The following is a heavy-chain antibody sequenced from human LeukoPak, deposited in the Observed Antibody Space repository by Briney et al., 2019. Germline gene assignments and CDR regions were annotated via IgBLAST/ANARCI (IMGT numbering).Heavy chain of an antibody. CDR1: GFTFSSYG. J-gene: IGHJ6*03. V-gene: IGHV3-30*02. D-gene: IGHD3-22*01. CDR2: IRYDGSNK. Sequence: GGSLRLSCAASGFTFSSYGMHWVRQAPGKGLEWVTFIRYDGSNKYYADSVKGRFTISRDNSKNTLYLRMNSLRAEDTALYYCARELYYYDSSGYYYGGYYYYYMDVWGKGTTVTVSS. CDR3: ARELYYYDSSGYYYGGYYYYYMDV.